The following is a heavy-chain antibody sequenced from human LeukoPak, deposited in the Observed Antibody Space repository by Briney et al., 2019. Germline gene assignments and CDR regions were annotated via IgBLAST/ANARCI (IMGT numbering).Heavy chain of an antibody. J-gene: IGHJ4*02. Sequence: GGSLRLSCAASGFTFSSYAMHWVRQAPGKGLEWVAVISYDGSNKYYADSVKGRFTISRDNSKNTLYLQMNSLRAEDTAVYYCARVRYGGNSPGAPDYWGQGTLVTVSS. CDR3: ARVRYGGNSPGAPDY. V-gene: IGHV3-30-3*01. CDR2: ISYDGSNK. D-gene: IGHD4-23*01. CDR1: GFTFSSYA.